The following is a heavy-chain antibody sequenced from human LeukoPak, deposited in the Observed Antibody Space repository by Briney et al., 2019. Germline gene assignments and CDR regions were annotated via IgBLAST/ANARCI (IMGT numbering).Heavy chain of an antibody. D-gene: IGHD5-12*01. V-gene: IGHV6-1*01. J-gene: IGHJ5*02. CDR1: GXSVSSNSAA. CDR3: ARDGDSGYDYGWFDP. CDR2: TYYRSKWYN. Sequence: XSLTXAISGXSVSSNSAAWNWIRQSPSRGLEWLGRTYYRSKWYNDYAVSVKSRITINPDTSKNQFSLQLNSVTPEDTAVYYCARDGDSGYDYGWFDPWGQGTLVTVSS.